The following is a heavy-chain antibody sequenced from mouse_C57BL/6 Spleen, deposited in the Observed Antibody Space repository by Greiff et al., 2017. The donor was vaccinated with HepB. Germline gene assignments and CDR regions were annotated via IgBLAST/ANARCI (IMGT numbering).Heavy chain of an antibody. V-gene: IGHV1-64*01. CDR1: GYTFTSYW. J-gene: IGHJ1*03. CDR2: IHPNSGST. Sequence: QVQLQQPGAELVKPGASVKLSCKASGYTFTSYWMHWVKQRPGQGLEWIGMIHPNSGSTNYNEKFKSKATLTVDKSSSTAYMQLSSLTSEDSAVYYGCGYEQRLYFDVWGKGTTVTVSS. CDR3: CGYEQRLYFDV. D-gene: IGHD2-10*02.